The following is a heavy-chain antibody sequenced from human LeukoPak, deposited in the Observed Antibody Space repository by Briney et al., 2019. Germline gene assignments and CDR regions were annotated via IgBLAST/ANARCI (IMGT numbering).Heavy chain of an antibody. CDR3: AEDIGEY. CDR2: ISWNSGSI. CDR1: GFTFDDYA. Sequence: GGSLRLSCAASGFTFDDYAMHWVRQAPGKGLEWVSGISWNSGSIGYADSVKGRFTISRDNAKNSLYLQMNSLRAEDTALYYCAEDIGEYWGQGTLVTVSS. J-gene: IGHJ4*02. V-gene: IGHV3-9*01.